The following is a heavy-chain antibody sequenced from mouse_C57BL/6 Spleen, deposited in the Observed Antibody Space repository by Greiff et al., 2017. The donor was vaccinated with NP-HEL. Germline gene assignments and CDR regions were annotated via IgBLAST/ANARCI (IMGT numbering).Heavy chain of an antibody. Sequence: VQLQQPGAELVRPGTSVKLSCKASGYTFTSYWMHWVKQRPGQGLEWIGVIDPSDSYTNYNQKFKGKATLTVDTSSSTAYMQLSSLTSEDSAVYYCARSSNHRYFDVWGTGTTVTVSS. J-gene: IGHJ1*03. D-gene: IGHD2-5*01. V-gene: IGHV1-59*01. CDR3: ARSSNHRYFDV. CDR2: IDPSDSYT. CDR1: GYTFTSYW.